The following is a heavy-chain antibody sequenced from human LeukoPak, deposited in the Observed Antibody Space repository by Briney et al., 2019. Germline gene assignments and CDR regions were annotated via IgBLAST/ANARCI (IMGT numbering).Heavy chain of an antibody. CDR3: ARHSSSWYDLVDY. J-gene: IGHJ4*02. CDR2: IYYSGST. CDR1: GGSISSSSYY. V-gene: IGHV4-39*01. Sequence: SETLSLTCTVSGGSISSSSYYWGWIRQPPGKGLEWIGSIYYSGSTYYNPSLKSRVTISVDTSKNQFSLKLSSVTAADTAVYYCARHSSSWYDLVDYWGQGTLVTVSS. D-gene: IGHD6-13*01.